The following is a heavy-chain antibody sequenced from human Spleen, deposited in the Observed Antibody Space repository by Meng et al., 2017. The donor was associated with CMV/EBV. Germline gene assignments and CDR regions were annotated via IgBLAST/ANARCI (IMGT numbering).Heavy chain of an antibody. CDR3: ARDFNGMATTPYYFDY. V-gene: IGHV3-21*01. J-gene: IGHJ4*02. CDR1: GFTFSSYS. CDR2: ISSSSSYI. Sequence: GESLKISCAASGFTFSSYSMNWVRQAPGKGLEWVSSISSSSSYIYYADSVKGRFTISRDNAKNSLYLQMNSRRAEDTAVYYCARDFNGMATTPYYFDYWGQGTLVTVSS. D-gene: IGHD5-24*01.